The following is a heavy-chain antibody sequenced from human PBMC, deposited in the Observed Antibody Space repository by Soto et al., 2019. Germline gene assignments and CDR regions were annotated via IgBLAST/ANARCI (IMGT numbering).Heavy chain of an antibody. CDR2: ISLYSDGT. CDR1: GYTFSNYG. D-gene: IGHD2-2*01. Sequence: QVKLVQSGGEVKRPEASVKVSCKTSGYTFSNYGITWVRQAPGQPLEWLGWISLYSDGTNYAQKFQGRVSLTTDTSTTSAYMELRSLRSDDTPVYYCATVVPGAEAWFGSWGQGTLVTVSS. J-gene: IGHJ5*01. CDR3: ATVVPGAEAWFGS. V-gene: IGHV1-18*01.